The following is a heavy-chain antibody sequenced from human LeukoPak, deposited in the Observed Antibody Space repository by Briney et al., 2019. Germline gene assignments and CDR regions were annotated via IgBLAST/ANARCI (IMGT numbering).Heavy chain of an antibody. Sequence: PGGSLRLSCAASGFPFSSYAMSWVRQAPGKGPEWVSGIGNSGDRTFYADSVKGRFTISRDNSKDTLYLQMNGLRAEDTAVYFCAKQSAGSAAWYSLHYDFWGQGTLVTVSS. V-gene: IGHV3-23*01. CDR1: GFPFSSYA. CDR2: IGNSGDRT. CDR3: AKQSAGSAAWYSLHYDF. J-gene: IGHJ4*02. D-gene: IGHD6-13*01.